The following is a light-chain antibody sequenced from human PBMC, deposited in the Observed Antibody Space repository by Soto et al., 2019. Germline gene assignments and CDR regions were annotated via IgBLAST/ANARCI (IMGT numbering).Light chain of an antibody. CDR3: PAWASSTGGGLDV. Sequence: SSELTQPPSVSVSPGQTASITCSGDKLGDKYACWYQQKPGQSPVLVIYQDSKRPSGIPERFSGSNSGNTATLTISGTQAMDEADYYCPAWASSTGGGLDVFGTGTKVTVL. V-gene: IGLV3-1*01. CDR2: QDS. CDR1: KLGDKY. J-gene: IGLJ1*01.